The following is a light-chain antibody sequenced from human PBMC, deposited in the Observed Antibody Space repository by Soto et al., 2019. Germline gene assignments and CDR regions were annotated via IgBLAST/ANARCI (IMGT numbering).Light chain of an antibody. CDR3: CSYAGSNTYV. J-gene: IGLJ1*01. CDR1: SSDVGSYNL. Sequence: QSGLTQPACVSGSPGQSITISCTGTSSDVGSYNLVSWYQQYAGKAPKLMIYEGRKRPSGVSNRFSGSKSGNTASLTISGLKAEDEADYYCCSYAGSNTYVFGTGTKVTVL. V-gene: IGLV2-23*01. CDR2: EGR.